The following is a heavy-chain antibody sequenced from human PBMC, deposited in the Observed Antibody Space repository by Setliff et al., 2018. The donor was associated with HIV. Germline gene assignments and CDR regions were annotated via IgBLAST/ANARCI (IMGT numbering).Heavy chain of an antibody. CDR3: ARWHPPYGFWEEDY. V-gene: IGHV4-39*01. Sequence: KPSETLSLTCSVSGGSIDSSDYYWGWIRQPPGKGLEWIGNIYYSGSTYYNPSLKTRVTISVDGSKNQFSLKLKSVTAADTAVYYCARWHPPYGFWEEDYWGQGTLVTVSS. D-gene: IGHD3-10*01. CDR2: IYYSGST. J-gene: IGHJ4*02. CDR1: GGSIDSSDYY.